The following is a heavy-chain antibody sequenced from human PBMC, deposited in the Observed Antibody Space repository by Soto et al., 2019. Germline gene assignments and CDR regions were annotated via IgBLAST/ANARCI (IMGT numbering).Heavy chain of an antibody. Sequence: GGSLRLSCAASGFTFSSYAMSWVRQAPGKGLEWVSAISGSGGSTYYADSVKGRFTISRDNSKNTLYLQMNSLGAEGTAVYYCAKSLPTWVGATHFDYWGQGTLVTVSS. CDR3: AKSLPTWVGATHFDY. J-gene: IGHJ4*02. CDR2: ISGSGGST. V-gene: IGHV3-23*01. D-gene: IGHD1-26*01. CDR1: GFTFSSYA.